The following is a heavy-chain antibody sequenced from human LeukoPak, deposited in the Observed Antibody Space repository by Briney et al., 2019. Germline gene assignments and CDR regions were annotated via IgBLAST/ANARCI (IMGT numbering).Heavy chain of an antibody. Sequence: SETLSLTCTVSGGSISSSNYWGWIRQPPGQGLEWIGSIDYSGNTYHNPPLKSRVTISIDTSKNQFSLKLSSVTAADTAVYYCATTTIRLGYWGQGTLVTVSS. CDR3: ATTTIRLGY. D-gene: IGHD1-26*01. CDR2: IDYSGNT. J-gene: IGHJ4*02. CDR1: GGSISSSNY. V-gene: IGHV4-39*07.